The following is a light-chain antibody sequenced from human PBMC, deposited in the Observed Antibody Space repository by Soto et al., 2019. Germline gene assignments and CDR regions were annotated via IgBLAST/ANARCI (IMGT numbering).Light chain of an antibody. Sequence: DVQKTHKTTTLAASIGDRVIITSQASQNITNDLSWYQQKPGKAPNLLIYHASKLAKGVTSRFSVIGSGTDFPFIITSLQREDIATYYCQGSYGLPRLTFGVGARLEIK. V-gene: IGKV1-33*01. J-gene: IGKJ5*01. CDR3: QGSYGLPRLT. CDR2: HAS. CDR1: QNITND.